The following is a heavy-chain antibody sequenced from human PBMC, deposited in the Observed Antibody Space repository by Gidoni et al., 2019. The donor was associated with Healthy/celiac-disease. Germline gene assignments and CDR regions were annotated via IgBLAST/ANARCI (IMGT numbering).Heavy chain of an antibody. D-gene: IGHD3-22*01. CDR1: GGSISSSSYY. J-gene: IGHJ4*02. V-gene: IGHV4-39*01. Sequence: QLQLQESGPGLVKPSETLSLTCTVSGGSISSSSYYWGWIRQPPGKGLEWIGSIYYSGSTYYNPSLKSRVTISVDTSKNQFSLKLSSVTAADTAVYYCARHDAYYYDSSGSNPFDYWGQGTLVTVSS. CDR3: ARHDAYYYDSSGSNPFDY. CDR2: IYYSGST.